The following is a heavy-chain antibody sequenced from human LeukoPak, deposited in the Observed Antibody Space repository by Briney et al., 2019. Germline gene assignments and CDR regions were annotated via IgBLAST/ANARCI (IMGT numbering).Heavy chain of an antibody. CDR2: IYYSGST. D-gene: IGHD2-15*01. CDR1: GGSISTYY. Sequence: SETLSLTCTVSGGSISTYYWSWIRQPPGKGLEWIGYIYYSGSTNYNPSLKSRVTISVDMSKNQFSLKPSPVTAADTAVYYCARDPRGCSGGSCYGVGVWFDPWGQGTLVTVSS. CDR3: ARDPRGCSGGSCYGVGVWFDP. J-gene: IGHJ5*02. V-gene: IGHV4-59*12.